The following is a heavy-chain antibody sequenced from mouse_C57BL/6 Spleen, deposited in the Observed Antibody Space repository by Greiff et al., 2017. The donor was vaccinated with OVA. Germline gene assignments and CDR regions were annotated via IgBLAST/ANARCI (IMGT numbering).Heavy chain of an antibody. V-gene: IGHV5-9-1*02. CDR1: GFTFSSYA. CDR2: ISSGGDYI. D-gene: IGHD4-1*01. Sequence: EVHLVESGAGLVKPGGSLKLSCAASGFTFSSYAMSWVRQTPEKRLEWVAYISSGGDYIDYADTVKGRFTISRDNARNTLYLQRSSLKSEDTAMYYCTRDEGLGRGYFDVWGTGTTVTVSS. CDR3: TRDEGLGRGYFDV. J-gene: IGHJ1*03.